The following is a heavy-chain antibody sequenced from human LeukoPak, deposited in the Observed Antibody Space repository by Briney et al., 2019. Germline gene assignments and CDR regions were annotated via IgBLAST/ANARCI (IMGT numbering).Heavy chain of an antibody. Sequence: ASVKVSCKASGYTFTSYYMHWVRQAPGQGLEWMGIINPSGGSTSYAQKFQGRVTMTRDTSTSTVYMELSSLRSEDTAVYYCARERGYSGYDSGYYFDYWGQGTLVTVSS. CDR1: GYTFTSYY. J-gene: IGHJ4*02. V-gene: IGHV1-46*01. D-gene: IGHD5-12*01. CDR3: ARERGYSGYDSGYYFDY. CDR2: INPSGGST.